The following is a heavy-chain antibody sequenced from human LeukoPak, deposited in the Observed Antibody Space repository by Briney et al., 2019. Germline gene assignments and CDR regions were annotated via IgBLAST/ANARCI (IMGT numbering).Heavy chain of an antibody. CDR3: CAVVAALPR. CDR2: IWYDGSNK. V-gene: IGHV3-33*01. Sequence: PGGSLRLSCAASGFSFSSHGMHWVRQAPGKGLEWVAVIWYDGSNKYYEDSVKGRFTISRDNSKNTLYLQMNSLRAEDTAVYYCCAVVAALPRWGQGALVTVSS. D-gene: IGHD2-15*01. J-gene: IGHJ4*02. CDR1: GFSFSSHG.